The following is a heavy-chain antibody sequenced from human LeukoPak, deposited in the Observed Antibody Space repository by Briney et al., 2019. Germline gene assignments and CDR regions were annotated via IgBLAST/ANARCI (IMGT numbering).Heavy chain of an antibody. CDR3: ARVGGELLQYFDY. CDR1: GGSISSYY. D-gene: IGHD1-26*01. CDR2: IYYSGST. Sequence: PSETLSLTCTVSGGSISSYYWSWIRQPPGKGLEWIGYIYYSGSTNYNPSLKSRVTISVDTSKNQFSLKLSSMTAADTAVYYCARVGGELLQYFDYWGQGTLVTVSS. J-gene: IGHJ4*02. V-gene: IGHV4-59*01.